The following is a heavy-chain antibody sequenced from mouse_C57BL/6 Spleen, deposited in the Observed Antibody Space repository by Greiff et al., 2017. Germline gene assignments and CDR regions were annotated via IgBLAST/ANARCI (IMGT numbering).Heavy chain of an antibody. V-gene: IGHV1-69*01. CDR1: GYTFTSYW. J-gene: IGHJ4*01. Sequence: QVQLQQPGAELVMPGASVKLSCKASGYTFTSYWMHWVKQRPGQGLEWIGEIDPSDSYTNYNQKFKGKSTLTVDKSSSTAYMQLSSRTSEDASVDYCARPWTLDYAKDYWGQGTSVTVAT. CDR3: ARPWTLDYAKDY. CDR2: IDPSDSYT.